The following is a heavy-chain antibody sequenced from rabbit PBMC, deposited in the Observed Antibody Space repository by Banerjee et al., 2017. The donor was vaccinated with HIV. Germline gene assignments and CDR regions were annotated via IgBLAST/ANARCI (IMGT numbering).Heavy chain of an antibody. J-gene: IGHJ4*01. Sequence: QEQLVESGGGLVQPEGSLTLTCTASGFSFSSSYWICWVRQAPGKGLEWIGCIYTGDGNTYYASWAKGRFTVSKTSSTTVTLQLNSLTAADTATYFCARSVVNGYRDFDLWGQGTLVTVS. V-gene: IGHV1S45*01. CDR1: GFSFSSSYW. CDR3: ARSVVNGYRDFDL. CDR2: IYTGDGNT. D-gene: IGHD7-1*01.